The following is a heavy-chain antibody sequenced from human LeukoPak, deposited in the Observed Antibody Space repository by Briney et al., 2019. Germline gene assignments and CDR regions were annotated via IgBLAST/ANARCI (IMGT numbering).Heavy chain of an antibody. J-gene: IGHJ4*02. V-gene: IGHV3-9*03. CDR2: ISWNSGSI. CDR3: AKGPRYSSGWYFDY. D-gene: IGHD6-19*01. Sequence: GRSLRLSCAASGFTFDDYAMHWVRQAPGKGLEWVSGISWNSGSIGYADSVKGRFTISRDNAKNSLYLQMNSLRAEDMALYYCAKGPRYSSGWYFDYWGQGTLLTVSS. CDR1: GFTFDDYA.